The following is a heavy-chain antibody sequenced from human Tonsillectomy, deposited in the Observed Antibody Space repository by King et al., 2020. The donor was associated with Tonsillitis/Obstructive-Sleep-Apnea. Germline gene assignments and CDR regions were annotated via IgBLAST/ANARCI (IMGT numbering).Heavy chain of an antibody. D-gene: IGHD1-1*01. CDR1: GYSFTGHY. CDR2: INPAYGGT. Sequence: VQLVQSGAKVTKPGASVKVSCQASGYSFTGHYMHWVRQAPGQGLEWLGRINPAYGGTNYAQKFQGRVTMTRDTAINTASMELSSLRSDDTAVYFCVRQQGNWNWLDPWGQGTLVIVSS. J-gene: IGHJ5*02. CDR3: VRQQGNWNWLDP. V-gene: IGHV1-2*06.